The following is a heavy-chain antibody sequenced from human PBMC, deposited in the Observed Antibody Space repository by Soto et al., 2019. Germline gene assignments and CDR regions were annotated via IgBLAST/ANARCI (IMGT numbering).Heavy chain of an antibody. V-gene: IGHV4-59*12. J-gene: IGHJ4*02. CDR1: GGSISSYY. CDR3: ARGLLTGSQYSGGWYYFDS. CDR2: IYYSGST. Sequence: SETLSLTCTVSGGSISSYYWSWIRQPPGKGLEWIGYIYYSGSTNYNPSLKSRVTISVHTSNSQFSLELSSVTAADTAVYYCARGLLTGSQYSGGWYYFDSWGQGTQVTVSS. D-gene: IGHD1-26*01.